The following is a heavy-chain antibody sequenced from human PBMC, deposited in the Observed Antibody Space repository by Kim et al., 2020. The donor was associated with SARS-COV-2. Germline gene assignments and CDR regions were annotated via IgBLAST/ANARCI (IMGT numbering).Heavy chain of an antibody. J-gene: IGHJ6*02. CDR3: ARGPHVLRYFDWFQGDSHYYYGMDV. CDR2: INTNTGNP. Sequence: ASVKVSCKASGYTFTSYAMNWVRQAPGQGLEWMGWINTNTGNPTYAQGFTGRFVFSLDTSVSTAYLQISSLKAEDTAVYYCARGPHVLRYFDWFQGDSHYYYGMDVWGQGTTVTVSS. V-gene: IGHV7-4-1*02. CDR1: GYTFTSYA. D-gene: IGHD3-9*01.